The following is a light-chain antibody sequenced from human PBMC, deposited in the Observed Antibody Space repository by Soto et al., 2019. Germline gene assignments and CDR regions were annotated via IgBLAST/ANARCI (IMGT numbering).Light chain of an antibody. Sequence: IVLTQSPGTLSLYPGERAPLSCRASQSLTSSYLAWYQQKPGQAPRLLIYGAFSRATGIPDRFSGSGSGTDFTLTISRLEPEDFAVYYCQQYCIWITFGQGTRLEI. CDR1: QSLTSSY. J-gene: IGKJ5*01. V-gene: IGKV3-20*01. CDR2: GAF. CDR3: QQYCIWIT.